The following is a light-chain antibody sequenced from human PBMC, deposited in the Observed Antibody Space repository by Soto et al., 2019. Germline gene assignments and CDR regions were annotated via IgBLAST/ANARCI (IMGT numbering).Light chain of an antibody. CDR3: QQYNDWPLT. Sequence: PGERATLSCMASQSVNSNLAWYQQKPGQSPRLLIYGASTRATGIPARFSGSGSGTVFTLTISSLQPEDFALYYCQQYNDWPLTFGQGTKVDIK. J-gene: IGKJ1*01. V-gene: IGKV3-15*01. CDR1: QSVNSN. CDR2: GAS.